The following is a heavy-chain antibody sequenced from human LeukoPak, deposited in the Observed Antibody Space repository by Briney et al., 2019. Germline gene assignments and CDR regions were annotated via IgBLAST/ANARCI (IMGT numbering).Heavy chain of an antibody. J-gene: IGHJ4*02. V-gene: IGHV4-39*01. D-gene: IGHD2-15*01. Sequence: SETLSLTCTVSGGSISSSNYYWGWIRQPPGTGLDWIGSIYYSGSTYYNPSLKSRVTISVDTSKNQFSLKLSSVTAADTAVYYCARYCSSSSCSLGFDYWGQGALVTVSS. CDR1: GGSISSSNYY. CDR2: IYYSGST. CDR3: ARYCSSSSCSLGFDY.